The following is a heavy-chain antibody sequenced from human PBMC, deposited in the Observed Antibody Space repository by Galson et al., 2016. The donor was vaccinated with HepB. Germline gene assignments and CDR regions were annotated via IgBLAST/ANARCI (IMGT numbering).Heavy chain of an antibody. V-gene: IGHV3-23*01. Sequence: SLRLSCASSGFTFRYYAMTWVRRAPGKGLEWVSDISGAGGTTHYAASVKGRFTISRDNSRDTLYLQMDRLRAADTAVHYCAKERGWYGGPNYGSWGQGTLVTVSS. J-gene: IGHJ5*02. CDR2: ISGAGGTT. CDR1: GFTFRYYA. CDR3: AKERGWYGGPNYGS. D-gene: IGHD2-15*01.